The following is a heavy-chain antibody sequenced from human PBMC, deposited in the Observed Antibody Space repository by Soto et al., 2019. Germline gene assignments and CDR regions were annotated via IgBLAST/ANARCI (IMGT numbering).Heavy chain of an antibody. J-gene: IGHJ4*02. CDR2: INHSGST. D-gene: IGHD5-18*01. V-gene: IGHV4-34*01. CDR1: GGSFSGYY. Sequence: SETLSLTCAVYGGSFSGYYWSWIRQPPGKGLEWIGEINHSGSTNYNPSLKSRVTISVDTSKNQFSLKLSSVTAADTAVYYCARYKRGYSSGTDYWGQGTLVTVYS. CDR3: ARYKRGYSSGTDY.